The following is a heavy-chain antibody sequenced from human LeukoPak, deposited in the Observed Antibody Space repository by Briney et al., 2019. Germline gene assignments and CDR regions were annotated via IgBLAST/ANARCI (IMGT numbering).Heavy chain of an antibody. J-gene: IGHJ4*02. Sequence: SETLSLTCTVSGGSISSGSYYWGWIRQPPGKGLEWIGSIYYSGSTNYNPSLKSRVTISLDTSKNQFSLKLSSVTAADTAEYYCARAYCTGGSCYFDYWGQGTLVTVSS. D-gene: IGHD2-15*01. CDR3: ARAYCTGGSCYFDY. CDR2: IYYSGST. V-gene: IGHV4-39*07. CDR1: GGSISSGSYY.